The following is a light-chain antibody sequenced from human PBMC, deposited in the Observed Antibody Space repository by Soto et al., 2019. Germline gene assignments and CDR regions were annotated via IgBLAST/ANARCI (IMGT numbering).Light chain of an antibody. CDR2: ENN. V-gene: IGLV1-51*02. J-gene: IGLJ2*01. CDR1: SSNIGNNY. CDR3: GTWDSSLSAGV. Sequence: QSVLTQPPSVSAAPGQKVTISCSGSSSNIGNNYVSWYQQLPGTAPKLLIYENNKRPSGIPDRFSGSKSGTSATLGITGLQTGDEADYDCGTWDSSLSAGVFGGGTQLTVL.